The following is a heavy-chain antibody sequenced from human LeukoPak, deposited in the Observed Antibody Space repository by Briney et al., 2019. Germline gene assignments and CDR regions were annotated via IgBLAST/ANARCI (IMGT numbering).Heavy chain of an antibody. CDR2: IYPGDSET. V-gene: IGHV5-51*01. CDR1: GYKFRNFW. Sequence: GESLKMSCNGSGYKFRNFWIGWVRRMPGKGLEWMGFIYPGDSETRYSPSFQGQVTISVDTPLTTAYLQWSDLKASDTAMYFCARPQVGHSTSFRDYYYYMDVWGKGTTVTVS. D-gene: IGHD6-13*01. J-gene: IGHJ6*03. CDR3: ARPQVGHSTSFRDYYYYMDV.